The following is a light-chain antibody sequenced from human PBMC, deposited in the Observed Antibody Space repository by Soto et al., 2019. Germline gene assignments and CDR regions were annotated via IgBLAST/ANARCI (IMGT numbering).Light chain of an antibody. V-gene: IGKV3D-20*02. CDR1: HSFSSSY. CDR3: QQRSNWPRT. CDR2: GAS. J-gene: IGKJ1*01. Sequence: ENVLKQSPGTLSLSPGERATLSCRVSHSFSSSYLAWYQQKPGQAPRLLIYGASSRATGIPDRFSGSGSGTDFTLTISSLEPEDLAVYYCQQRSNWPRTFGQGTKVDIK.